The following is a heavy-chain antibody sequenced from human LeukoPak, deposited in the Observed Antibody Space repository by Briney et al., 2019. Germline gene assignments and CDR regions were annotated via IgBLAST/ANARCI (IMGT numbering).Heavy chain of an antibody. D-gene: IGHD2-8*01. CDR2: MNPNTGRT. Sequence: ASVKVSCKASRSTFTSYDINWGREAAGQGLGWMGGMNPNTGRTGSAQKFQGRLTMTRDTSIITAYMELSSLRSEDTAVYYCARVSQTADYYSNGGYYYLGYWGQGTPVTVSS. CDR3: ARVSQTADYYSNGGYYYLGY. V-gene: IGHV1-8*01. CDR1: RSTFTSYD. J-gene: IGHJ4*02.